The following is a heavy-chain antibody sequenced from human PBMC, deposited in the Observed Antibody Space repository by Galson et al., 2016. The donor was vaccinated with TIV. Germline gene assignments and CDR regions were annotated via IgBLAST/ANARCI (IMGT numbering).Heavy chain of an antibody. J-gene: IGHJ4*02. Sequence: SLRLSCAASEFTFSDYTLHWVRQAPGKGLEWVAVISCEGATKHYADSVQGRFTIARDNSKNTLYLQMDSLRTEDTAVYYCARARYCSGCSCFIIDSWGQGTL. CDR2: ISCEGATK. D-gene: IGHD2-15*01. CDR3: ARARYCSGCSCFIIDS. CDR1: EFTFSDYT. V-gene: IGHV3-30*01.